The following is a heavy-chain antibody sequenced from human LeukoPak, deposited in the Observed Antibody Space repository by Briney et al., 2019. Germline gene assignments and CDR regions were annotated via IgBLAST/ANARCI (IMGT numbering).Heavy chain of an antibody. CDR1: GFTFSSYW. CDR3: ASSGPSSSWYYFDF. CDR2: INSDGTTS. Sequence: GGSLRLSCAASGFTFSSYWMHWVRQAPGKGLVWVSRINSDGTTSTYADYVKGRFTISRDNAKNTVYLEMNSLRVEDTAVYYCASSGPSSSWYYFDFWGQGTLVTVSS. V-gene: IGHV3-74*01. J-gene: IGHJ4*02. D-gene: IGHD6-13*01.